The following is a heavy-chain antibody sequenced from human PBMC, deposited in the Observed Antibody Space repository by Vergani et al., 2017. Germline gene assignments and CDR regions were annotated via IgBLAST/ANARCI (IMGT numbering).Heavy chain of an antibody. CDR3: AGGNCGVNCPKYNWLAP. CDR2: IYPNGNG. D-gene: IGHD2-21*01. J-gene: IGHJ5*02. CDR1: GGSMSDFY. V-gene: IGHV4-4*07. Sequence: QVHLQESGPGVVKPSDTLSLTCTVSGGSMSDFYWTWIRQPAGRGLEWIGRIYPNGNGNYNESLRGRLTMSIDTSRSQFSLSLSSVTAADTAVYYCAGGNCGVNCPKYNWLAPLGRGILVTVSS.